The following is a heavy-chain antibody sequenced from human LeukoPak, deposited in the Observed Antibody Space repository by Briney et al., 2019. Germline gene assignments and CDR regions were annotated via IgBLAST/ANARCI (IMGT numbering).Heavy chain of an antibody. CDR1: AFIFSGHW. CDR2: ISWQSNTR. CDR3: VKDRDFWSGLDV. J-gene: IGHJ6*02. D-gene: IGHD3-3*01. Sequence: PGGSLRLSCEGSAFIFSGHWMNWVRQTPGKGLEWVSGISWQSNTRKYADSVRGRFTISRDNAKNSLYLQMNSLKLEDTALYYCVKDRDFWSGLDVWGQGTMVTVS. V-gene: IGHV3-9*01.